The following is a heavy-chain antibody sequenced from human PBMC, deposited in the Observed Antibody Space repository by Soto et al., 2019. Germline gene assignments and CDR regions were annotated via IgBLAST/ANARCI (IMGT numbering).Heavy chain of an antibody. CDR3: AGGSGWLSDL. J-gene: IGHJ5*02. V-gene: IGHV3-7*05. CDR2: IKQDGSAE. CDR1: GFTFSSYW. D-gene: IGHD6-19*01. Sequence: PGGSLRLSCVASGFTFSSYWMNWFRQAPGKGLEWVANIKQDGSAEFYVASVKGRFIISRDNAKNSLYLQMNSLRADDTAVYFCAGGSGWLSDLWGQGTLVTVSS.